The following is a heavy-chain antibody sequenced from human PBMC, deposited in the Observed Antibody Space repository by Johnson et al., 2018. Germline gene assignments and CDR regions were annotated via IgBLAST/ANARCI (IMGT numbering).Heavy chain of an antibody. CDR1: GFSFSSYA. CDR3: AKDKVPPVTVMVVVISGYFDN. CDR2: ISGSGSST. D-gene: IGHD3-22*01. V-gene: IGHV3-23*01. J-gene: IGHJ4*02. Sequence: VQLQESGGGLVQPGGSLRLSCAASGFSFSSYAMNWVRQAPGKGPEWVSGISGSGSSTYYADSVKGRFTISRDNSKNTVSLQMDSLRAEDPAIYYCAKDKVPPVTVMVVVISGYFDNWGPGTLVTVSS.